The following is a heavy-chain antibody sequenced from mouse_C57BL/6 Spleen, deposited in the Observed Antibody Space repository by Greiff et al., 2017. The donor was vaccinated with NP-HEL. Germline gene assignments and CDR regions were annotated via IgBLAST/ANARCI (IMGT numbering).Heavy chain of an antibody. CDR1: GYTFTSCW. D-gene: IGHD2-3*01. J-gene: IGHJ3*01. Sequence: VQLQQPGAELVMPGASVKLSCKASGYTFTSCWMHWVKQRPGQGLEWIGEIDPSDSHTNYTQKFKGKSTLTVDKSSSTAYMQLSSLTSEDSAVYYCARLDGYYSWFAYWGQGTLVTVSA. CDR2: IDPSDSHT. V-gene: IGHV1-69*01. CDR3: ARLDGYYSWFAY.